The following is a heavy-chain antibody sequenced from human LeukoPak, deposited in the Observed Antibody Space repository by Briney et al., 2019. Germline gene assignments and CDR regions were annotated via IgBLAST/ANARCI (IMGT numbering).Heavy chain of an antibody. CDR2: INHSGST. CDR1: GGSFSGYY. D-gene: IGHD2-21*02. Sequence: SETLSLTCAVYGGSFSGYYWSWIRQPPGKGLEWIGEINHSGSTNYNPSLKSRVTISVDTSKNQFSLKLSSVTAADTAVYYCASGHKGDHDLSYWGQGTLVTVSS. V-gene: IGHV4-34*01. CDR3: ASGHKGDHDLSY. J-gene: IGHJ4*02.